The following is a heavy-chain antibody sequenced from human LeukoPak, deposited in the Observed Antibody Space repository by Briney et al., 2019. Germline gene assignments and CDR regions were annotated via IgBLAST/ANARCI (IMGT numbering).Heavy chain of an antibody. D-gene: IGHD3-10*01. CDR2: IYYSGST. V-gene: IGHV4-39*01. J-gene: IGHJ4*02. CDR1: GGSISSSSYY. CDR3: ARLEYYGLPY. Sequence: SETLSLTCTVSGGSISSSSYYWGWIRQPPGKGLEWIGSIYYSGSTYYNPSLKSRVTISVDTSKNQFSLKLSSVTAADTAVYYCARLEYYGLPYWGQGTLVTVSS.